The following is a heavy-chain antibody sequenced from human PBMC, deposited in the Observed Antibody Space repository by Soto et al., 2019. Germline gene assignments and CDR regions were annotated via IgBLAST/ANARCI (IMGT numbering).Heavy chain of an antibody. V-gene: IGHV5-51*01. CDR1: GYSFTSYW. Sequence: PGESLKISCKGSGYSFTSYWIGWVRQMPGKGLEWMGIICPGDSDTRYSPSFQGQVTISADKSISTAYLQWSSLKASDTAMYYCARHGAGSGSSDAFDIWGQGTMVTVSS. CDR3: ARHGAGSGSSDAFDI. J-gene: IGHJ3*02. CDR2: ICPGDSDT. D-gene: IGHD3-10*01.